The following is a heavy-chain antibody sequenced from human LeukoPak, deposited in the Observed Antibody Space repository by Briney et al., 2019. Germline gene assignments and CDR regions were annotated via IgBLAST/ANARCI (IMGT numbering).Heavy chain of an antibody. CDR3: ARDSMVRGAIVDY. Sequence: ASVKVSCKASGGTFSSYAISWVRQAPGQGLEWMGRIIPILGIANYAQKFQGRVTITADKSTSTAYMELSSLRSEDTAVYYCARDSMVRGAIVDYWGQGTLVTVSS. D-gene: IGHD3-10*01. CDR1: GGTFSSYA. V-gene: IGHV1-69*04. J-gene: IGHJ4*02. CDR2: IIPILGIA.